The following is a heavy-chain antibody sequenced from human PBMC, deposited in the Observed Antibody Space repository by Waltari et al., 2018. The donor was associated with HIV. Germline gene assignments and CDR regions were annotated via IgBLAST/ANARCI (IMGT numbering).Heavy chain of an antibody. V-gene: IGHV4-39*01. CDR2: IYYSGST. J-gene: IGHJ2*01. D-gene: IGHD1-26*01. CDR3: ARHALRVGAAYWSFDL. Sequence: QLQLQESRPGLVKPSETLSLTCTVSGDSISNSNYSWGWLRQPPGKGLEWIGRIYYSGSTYYNPSLKSRVTISVDTSKIQFSLKVNSVTAADTAVYYCARHALRVGAAYWSFDLWGRGTLVTVSS. CDR1: GDSISNSNYS.